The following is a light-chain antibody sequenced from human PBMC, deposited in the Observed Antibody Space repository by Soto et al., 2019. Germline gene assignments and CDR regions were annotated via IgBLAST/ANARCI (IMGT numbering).Light chain of an antibody. CDR2: AAS. CDR3: QQSFSSPRS. V-gene: IGKV1-39*01. CDR1: QSISRD. Sequence: DIQMTQSPFSLSASVGDRVTITCRASQSISRDLNWYQQKPGRAPELLIYAASTLQRGVPSSFSGSGSGTDFLLTISSLQPEDFATYYCQQSFSSPRSFGQGTKVDIK. J-gene: IGKJ2*03.